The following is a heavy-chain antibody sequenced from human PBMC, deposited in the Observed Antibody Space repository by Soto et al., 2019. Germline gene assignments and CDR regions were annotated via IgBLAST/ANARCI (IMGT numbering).Heavy chain of an antibody. J-gene: IGHJ4*02. D-gene: IGHD3-9*01. CDR3: AREGSDILTGSGVDY. Sequence: GASVKVSFKASGYTFTGYYMHWVRQAPGQGLEWMGWINPNSGGTNYAQKFQGWVTMTRDTSISTAYMELSRLRSDDTAVYYCAREGSDILTGSGVDYWGQGTLVTVSS. V-gene: IGHV1-2*04. CDR1: GYTFTGYY. CDR2: INPNSGGT.